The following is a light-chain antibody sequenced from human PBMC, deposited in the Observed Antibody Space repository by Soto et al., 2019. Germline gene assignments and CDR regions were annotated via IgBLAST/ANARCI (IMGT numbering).Light chain of an antibody. Sequence: AIHVSLSPASLSASIGVRVNITCRASQGIRGDLGWYQQKPGKAPKLLISATSTLQSGVPSRFSGRGSGTNFTLTISSLQPEDFATYYCIQDFISPLTVGQGTKVDIK. CDR3: IQDFISPLT. CDR2: ATS. J-gene: IGKJ1*01. V-gene: IGKV1-6*01. CDR1: QGIRGD.